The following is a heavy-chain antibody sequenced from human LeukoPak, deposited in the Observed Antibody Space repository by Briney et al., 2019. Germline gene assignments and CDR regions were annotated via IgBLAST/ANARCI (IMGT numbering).Heavy chain of an antibody. CDR3: VKDQVEQLRTRIYYFDY. Sequence: GGALRLSCTASGFTFSDYGMHWVRQAPGKGLEWVAFIWHDGSNKYYADSVKGRFTVSRDNSKDTLILQMNDLRAEDTALYYCVKDQVEQLRTRIYYFDYWGQGTLVTVSS. CDR1: GFTFSDYG. D-gene: IGHD6-13*01. CDR2: IWHDGSNK. V-gene: IGHV3-30*02. J-gene: IGHJ4*02.